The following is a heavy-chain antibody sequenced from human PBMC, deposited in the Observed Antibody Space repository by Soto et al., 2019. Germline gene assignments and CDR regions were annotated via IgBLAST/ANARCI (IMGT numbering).Heavy chain of an antibody. CDR2: IYYSGST. CDR3: ASGPYDFWSGYPHYYYYMDV. J-gene: IGHJ6*03. V-gene: IGHV4-61*01. Sequence: SETLSLTCTVSGGSVSSSSYYWSWIRQPPGKGLEWIGYIYYSGSTNYNPSLKSRVTISVDTSKNQFSLKLSSVTAADTAVYYCASGPYDFWSGYPHYYYYMDVWGKGTTVTVSS. D-gene: IGHD3-3*01. CDR1: GGSVSSSSYY.